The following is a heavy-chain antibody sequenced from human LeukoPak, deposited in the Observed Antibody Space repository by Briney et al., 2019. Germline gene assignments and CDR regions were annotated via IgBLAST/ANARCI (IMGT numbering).Heavy chain of an antibody. Sequence: SETLPLTCTVSGGSISSSSHYWAWIRQPPGKGLEWIGSIYYSGSTYYNPSLKSRVAISVDTSKNQLSLKLSSVTAADTAVYYCARDRYYYDSSGYYQLDYWGQGTLVTVSS. CDR2: IYYSGST. CDR3: ARDRYYYDSSGYYQLDY. D-gene: IGHD3-22*01. J-gene: IGHJ4*02. CDR1: GGSISSSSHY. V-gene: IGHV4-39*07.